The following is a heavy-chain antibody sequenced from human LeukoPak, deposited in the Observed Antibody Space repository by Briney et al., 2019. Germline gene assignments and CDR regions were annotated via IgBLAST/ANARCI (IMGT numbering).Heavy chain of an antibody. V-gene: IGHV3-21*01. CDR3: ARGHENVVATRDSIDY. J-gene: IGHJ4*02. CDR2: ISTSSSYI. CDR1: GFTFSSYN. Sequence: PGGSLTLSCTASGFTFSSYNMNWVRQAPGKGLEWVSSISTSSSYIYYADPVKGRFTISRDNARNSLYLQMNSLRAEDTAVYYCARGHENVVATRDSIDYWGQGTLVTVSS. D-gene: IGHD5-12*01.